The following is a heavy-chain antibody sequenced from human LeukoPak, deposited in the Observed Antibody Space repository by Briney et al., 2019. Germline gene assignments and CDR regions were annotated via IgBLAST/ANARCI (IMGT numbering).Heavy chain of an antibody. CDR3: ASDPGYYGSGTRGAFDI. Sequence: SETLSLTCTVSGGSISSYYWSWIRQPPGKGLEWIGYIYYSGSTNYNPSLKSRVTISVDTSKNQFSLKLSSVTAADTAVYYCASDPGYYGSGTRGAFDIWGQGTMVTVSS. V-gene: IGHV4-59*01. CDR1: GGSISSYY. J-gene: IGHJ3*02. CDR2: IYYSGST. D-gene: IGHD3-10*01.